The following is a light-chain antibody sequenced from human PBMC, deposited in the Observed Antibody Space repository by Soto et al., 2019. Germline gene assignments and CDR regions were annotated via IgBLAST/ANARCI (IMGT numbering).Light chain of an antibody. CDR2: DAS. J-gene: IGKJ1*01. CDR1: QSISSW. Sequence: DIQMTQSPSTLSASVGDRVTITCRASQSISSWLAWYQQKPGKAPKLLIYDASSLESGVPTRFSGSGSGTEFTLTISSLQPDDSATYYCQQYNSPWTFGQGTKVDIK. V-gene: IGKV1-5*01. CDR3: QQYNSPWT.